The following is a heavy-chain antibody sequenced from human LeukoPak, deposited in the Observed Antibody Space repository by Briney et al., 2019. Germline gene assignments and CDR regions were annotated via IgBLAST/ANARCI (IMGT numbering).Heavy chain of an antibody. CDR1: GGSVSRGSYY. J-gene: IGHJ5*02. V-gene: IGHV4-61*01. CDR3: ARGGQGGSYYGNWFDP. CDR2: IYYSGST. Sequence: SGTLSLTCTVSGGSVSRGSYYWSWIRQPPGKGLEWIGYIYYSGSTNYNPSLKSRVTISVDTSKNQFSLKLSSVTAADTAVYYCARGGQGGSYYGNWFDPWGQGTLVTVSS. D-gene: IGHD1-26*01.